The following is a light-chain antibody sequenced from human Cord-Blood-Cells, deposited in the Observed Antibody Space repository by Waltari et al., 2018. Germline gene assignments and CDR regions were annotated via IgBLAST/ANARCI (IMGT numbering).Light chain of an antibody. J-gene: IGKJ1*01. V-gene: IGKV1-27*01. CDR3: QKYNSAPHT. Sequence: IRMTQSPSSLSASIDARVTIPYRASQGISNYLAWSQQKPGKVPKLLIYAASTLQSGFPSRFSGSGSGTDFTLTISILQPEDVATYYCQKYNSAPHTFGQGTKVEIK. CDR2: AAS. CDR1: QGISNY.